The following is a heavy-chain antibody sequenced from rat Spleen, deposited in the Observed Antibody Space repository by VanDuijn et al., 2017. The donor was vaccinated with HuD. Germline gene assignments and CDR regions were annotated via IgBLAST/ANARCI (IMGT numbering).Heavy chain of an antibody. CDR3: TCDGYY. CDR1: GFSLISNS. CDR2: IWGDGIT. D-gene: IGHD1-12*03. Sequence: QVQLKESGPGLVQPSQTLSLTCTVSGFSLISNSFHRVRQPPGKGLEWMGGIWGDGITDYNSVFKSRLSISRDTSKSQVFLKMNSLQTGDTAVYFCTCDGYYWGQGVMVTVSS. V-gene: IGHV2-1*01. J-gene: IGHJ2*01.